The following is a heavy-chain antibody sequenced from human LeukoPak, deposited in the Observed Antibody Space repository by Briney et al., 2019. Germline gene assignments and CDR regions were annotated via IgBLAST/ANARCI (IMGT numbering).Heavy chain of an antibody. CDR2: ISGSGGST. CDR3: AKVVPTYCSGGSCYSEQDYYYGMDV. CDR1: GFTFSSYA. Sequence: PGGSLRLSCAASGFTFSSYAMNWVRQAPGKGLEWVSTISGSGGSTYYADSVKGRFTVSRENSKNTLYLQMNSLRAEDTAVYYCAKVVPTYCSGGSCYSEQDYYYGMDVWGQGTTVTVSS. J-gene: IGHJ6*02. V-gene: IGHV3-23*01. D-gene: IGHD2-15*01.